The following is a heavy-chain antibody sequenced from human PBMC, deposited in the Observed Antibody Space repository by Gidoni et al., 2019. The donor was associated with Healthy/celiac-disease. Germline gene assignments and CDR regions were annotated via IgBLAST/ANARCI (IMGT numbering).Heavy chain of an antibody. D-gene: IGHD3-3*01. CDR2: ISGSCGST. CDR3: AKENREEYDFWSGYPRRGWFDP. Sequence: EVQLLESGGGLVQPGGSLRLSCAAAGFNFSRYAMSWVRQAPGKGLEWVSAISGSCGSTYYADSVKGRFTISRDNSKNTLYLQMNSLRAEDTAVYYCAKENREEYDFWSGYPRRGWFDPWGQGTLVTVSS. V-gene: IGHV3-23*01. CDR1: GFNFSRYA. J-gene: IGHJ5*02.